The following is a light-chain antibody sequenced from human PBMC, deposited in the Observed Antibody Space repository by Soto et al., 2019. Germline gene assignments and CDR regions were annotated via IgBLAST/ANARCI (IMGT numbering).Light chain of an antibody. V-gene: IGKV3-20*01. CDR1: ESVRNNS. CDR3: HHYGYGADT. Sequence: ELVLTQSPGTLSLSPGERATLSCRANESVRNNSLAWYQQQPGQPPRLLIFGASSRATGIPDRITGIGSGADCSLTISRLEPADFAVYFCHHYGYGADTFGQGTKLEIK. CDR2: GAS. J-gene: IGKJ2*01.